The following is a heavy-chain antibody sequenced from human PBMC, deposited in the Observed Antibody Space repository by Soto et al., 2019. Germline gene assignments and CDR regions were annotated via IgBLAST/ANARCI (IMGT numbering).Heavy chain of an antibody. CDR3: GKDISPGGMDV. CDR1: GATLQDYA. V-gene: IGHV3-9*01. J-gene: IGHJ6*04. Sequence: EVQLVESGGGLVQPGGSLRLSCAGSGATLQDYAMHWVRQAPGKGLEWVSGIYYNSNRIDYADSVKGRFTISRDNARNALYLQMNSQTTEDTAFYYCGKDISPGGMDVWGRGIMVTVSS. CDR2: IYYNSNRI.